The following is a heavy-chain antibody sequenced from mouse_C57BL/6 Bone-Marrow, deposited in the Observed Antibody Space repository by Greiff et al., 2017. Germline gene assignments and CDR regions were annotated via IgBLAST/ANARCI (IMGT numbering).Heavy chain of an antibody. D-gene: IGHD1-1*01. Sequence: EVKLMESGPELVKPGASVKMSCKASGYTFTDYNMHWVKQSHGKSLEWIGYINPNNGGTSYNQKFKGKATLTVNKSSSTAYMELRSLTSEDSAVYYCAITTVVATLDFVYWGQGTTLTVSS. CDR2: INPNNGGT. CDR3: AITTVVATLDFVY. J-gene: IGHJ2*01. CDR1: GYTFTDYN. V-gene: IGHV1-22*01.